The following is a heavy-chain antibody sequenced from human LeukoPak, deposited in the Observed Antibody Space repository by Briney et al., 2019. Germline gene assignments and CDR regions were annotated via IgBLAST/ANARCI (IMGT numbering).Heavy chain of an antibody. CDR1: GGTISSYA. CDR3: ARGSLQGLLDYFDY. V-gene: IGHV1-69*05. Sequence: GASVKVSCKASGGTISSYAISWVRQAPGQGLEWMGGIIPIFGTANYAQKFQSRVTITTDESTSTAYMELSSLRSEDTAVYYCARGSLQGLLDYFDYWGQGTLVTVSS. J-gene: IGHJ4*02. D-gene: IGHD3-22*01. CDR2: IIPIFGTA.